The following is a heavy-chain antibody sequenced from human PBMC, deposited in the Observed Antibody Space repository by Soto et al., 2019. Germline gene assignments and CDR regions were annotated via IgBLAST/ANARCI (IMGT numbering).Heavy chain of an antibody. Sequence: EVQLLESGGGLAQPGGSLRLSCAASGFTFNPYAMNCVRQAPGTGLEWVLTIRGSGAGTYYGDSVMGRFTINRDNPKNRIYLERNSMRAEDTVVYICEKGFVHTGKFSFAYWGQGTLVTVPS. CDR1: GFTFNPYA. CDR3: EKGFVHTGKFSFAY. D-gene: IGHD3-10*01. J-gene: IGHJ4*02. V-gene: IGHV3-23*01. CDR2: IRGSGAGT.